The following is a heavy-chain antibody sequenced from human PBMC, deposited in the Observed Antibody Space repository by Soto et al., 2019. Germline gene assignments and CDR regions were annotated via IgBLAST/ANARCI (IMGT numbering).Heavy chain of an antibody. CDR2: INPNSGGT. CDR3: ARDVCSGWYHYFDY. V-gene: IGHV1-2*02. CDR1: GYTFTGYY. J-gene: IGHJ4*02. D-gene: IGHD6-19*01. Sequence: QVQLVQSGAEVKKPGASVKVSCKASGYTFTGYYMHWVRQAPGQGLEWMGWINPNSGGTNYAEKFQGRVTVTRDTSISTAYMELSRLRSDDTAVYYCARDVCSGWYHYFDYWGQGTLVTVSS.